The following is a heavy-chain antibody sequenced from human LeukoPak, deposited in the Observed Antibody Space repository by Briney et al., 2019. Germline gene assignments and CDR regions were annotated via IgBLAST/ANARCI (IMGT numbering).Heavy chain of an antibody. J-gene: IGHJ4*02. Sequence: PSGTLSLTPTVSLGSFSSGSYYGSCIRQHPGKGLEWIGYIFYSGTTYYNPSLKSRVIISVDASKNQFSLRLSSVTAADTAVYYCARDLGGLGKIDYWGQGTLVTVSS. CDR1: LGSFSSGSYY. V-gene: IGHV4-31*02. CDR3: ARDLGGLGKIDY. CDR2: IFYSGTT. D-gene: IGHD7-27*01.